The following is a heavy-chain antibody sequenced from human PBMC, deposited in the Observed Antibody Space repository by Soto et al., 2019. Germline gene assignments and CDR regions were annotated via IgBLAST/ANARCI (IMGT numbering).Heavy chain of an antibody. D-gene: IGHD2-15*01. V-gene: IGHV4-39*07. CDR1: GGSISSSSYY. CDR2: IYYSGST. Sequence: SETVSLTCTVSGGSISSSSYYWGWIRQPPGKGLEWIGSIYYSGSTNYNPSLKSRVTISVDTSKNQFSLKLSSVTAADTAVYYCARDVVVVAASDYWGQGTLVTVSS. J-gene: IGHJ4*02. CDR3: ARDVVVVAASDY.